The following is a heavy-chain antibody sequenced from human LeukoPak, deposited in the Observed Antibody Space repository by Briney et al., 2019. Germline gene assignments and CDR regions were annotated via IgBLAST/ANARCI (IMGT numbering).Heavy chain of an antibody. J-gene: IGHJ4*02. V-gene: IGHV3-23*01. CDR2: IWGSGDNT. Sequence: GGSLRLSCAASGFTFYSYAMSWVRQAPGKGLEWVSGIWGSGDNTYYADSVKGRFSISRDISKNTLYLQMSSLGAEDTAVYYCAKGGDYYGSGSPQIYYFDYWGQGALVTVSS. CDR3: AKGGDYYGSGSPQIYYFDY. D-gene: IGHD3-10*01. CDR1: GFTFYSYA.